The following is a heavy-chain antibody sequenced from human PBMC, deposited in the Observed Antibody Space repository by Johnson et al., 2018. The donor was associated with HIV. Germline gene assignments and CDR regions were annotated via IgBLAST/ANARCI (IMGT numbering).Heavy chain of an antibody. CDR2: ISYDGSNK. CDR3: AKDILGDPVVVSAFDI. V-gene: IGHV3-30*18. Sequence: QVQLVESGGGVVQPGRSLRLSCAASGFTFSSYGMHWVRQAPGKGLEWVAVISYDGSNKYYADSVKGRFTISRDNSKNTLYLQMNSLRAEDTALYYCAKDILGDPVVVSAFDIWGQGTMVTVSS. J-gene: IGHJ3*02. CDR1: GFTFSSYG. D-gene: IGHD2-21*01.